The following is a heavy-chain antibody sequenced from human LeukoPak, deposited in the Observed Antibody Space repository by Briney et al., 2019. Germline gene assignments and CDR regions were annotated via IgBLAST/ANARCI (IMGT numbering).Heavy chain of an antibody. J-gene: IGHJ4*02. CDR2: IWYDGSNK. V-gene: IGHV3-33*01. CDR1: GFTFSSYG. Sequence: GGSLRLSCAASGFTFSSYGMHWARQAPGKGLEWVAVIWYDGSNKYYADSVKGRFTISRDNSKNTLYLQMNSLRAEDTAVYYCAREGLWFGDRPILYYWGQGTLVTVSS. D-gene: IGHD3-10*01. CDR3: AREGLWFGDRPILYY.